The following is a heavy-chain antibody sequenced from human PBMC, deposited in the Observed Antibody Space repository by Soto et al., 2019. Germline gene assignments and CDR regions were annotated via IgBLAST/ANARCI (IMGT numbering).Heavy chain of an antibody. D-gene: IGHD3-9*01. Sequence: QVQLQESGPGLVRPSQTLSLTCTLSGDSISSDGYYWSWIRQRPGKGLEWIGDFYYSGTTSYYPSLRSQLTISVDTSKNQFSLRLSSVTATDTAVYYCARRHDILTGSDSFDVWGRGTLVTVSS. J-gene: IGHJ3*01. CDR3: ARRHDILTGSDSFDV. V-gene: IGHV4-31*01. CDR2: FYYSGTT. CDR1: GDSISSDGYY.